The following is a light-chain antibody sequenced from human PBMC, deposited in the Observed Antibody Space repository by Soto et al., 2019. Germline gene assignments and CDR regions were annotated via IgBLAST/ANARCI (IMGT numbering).Light chain of an antibody. V-gene: IGLV1-44*01. J-gene: IGLJ2*01. Sequence: QAVVTQPPSASGTPGQRVTISCSGGSSNIGSNTVNWYQHLPGTAPKLLIYSNNQRPSGVPDRFSGSKSGTSASLAISGLQSQDEAGYYCAAWDDSLNGVVFGGGTKLTVL. CDR2: SNN. CDR3: AAWDDSLNGVV. CDR1: SSNIGSNT.